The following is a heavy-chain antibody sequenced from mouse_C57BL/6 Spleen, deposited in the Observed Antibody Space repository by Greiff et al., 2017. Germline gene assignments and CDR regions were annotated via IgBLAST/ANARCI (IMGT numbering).Heavy chain of an antibody. D-gene: IGHD1-1*02. CDR2: IRNKANGYTT. Sequence: EVQLQESGGGLVQPGGSLSLSCAASGFTFTDYYMSWVRQPPGKALEWLGFIRNKANGYTTEYSASVKGRFTISRDNSQSILYLQMNALRAEDSATYDCARYYDAMDYWGQGTSVTVAS. V-gene: IGHV7-3*01. CDR1: GFTFTDYY. CDR3: ARYYDAMDY. J-gene: IGHJ4*01.